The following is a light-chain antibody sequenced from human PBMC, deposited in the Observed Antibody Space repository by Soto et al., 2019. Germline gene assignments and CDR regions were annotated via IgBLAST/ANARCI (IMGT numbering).Light chain of an antibody. V-gene: IGKV3-11*01. CDR1: QSVGTY. Sequence: EIVFTQSPVTLSFSPWETAALSCRASQSVGTYLAWYQLKSGQAPRLLIYEASKRATGIPARFSGRGSGTDFTLTISSLEPEDFALYYCQQGSNWPPLTFGGGTKVDIK. CDR2: EAS. J-gene: IGKJ4*01. CDR3: QQGSNWPPLT.